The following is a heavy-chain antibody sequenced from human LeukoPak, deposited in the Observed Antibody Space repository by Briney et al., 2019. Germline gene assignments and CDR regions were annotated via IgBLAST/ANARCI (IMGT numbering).Heavy chain of an antibody. CDR2: IYTSGST. D-gene: IGHD3-10*01. J-gene: IGHJ4*02. CDR3: AGQTYYYGSGIRY. CDR1: GGSISSYY. V-gene: IGHV4-4*07. Sequence: PETLSLTCTVSGGSISSYYWSWIRQPPGKGLEWIGRIYTSGSTNYNPSLKSRVTISVDTSKNQFSLKLSSVTAADTAVYYCAGQTYYYGSGIRYWGQGTLVTVSS.